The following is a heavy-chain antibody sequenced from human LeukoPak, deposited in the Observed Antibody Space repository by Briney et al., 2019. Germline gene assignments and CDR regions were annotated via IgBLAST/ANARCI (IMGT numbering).Heavy chain of an antibody. V-gene: IGHV3-23*01. CDR2: ISGSGGST. CDR1: GFTFSSYA. J-gene: IGHJ4*02. D-gene: IGHD2-15*01. CDR3: AKVGHCSGGSCYSYYFDY. Sequence: PGGSLRLSCAASGFTFSSYAMTWVRQAPGKGLEWVSAISGSGGSTYYADSVKGRFTISRDNSKSTLYLQINSLRAEDTAVYYCAKVGHCSGGSCYSYYFDYWSQGTLVTVSS.